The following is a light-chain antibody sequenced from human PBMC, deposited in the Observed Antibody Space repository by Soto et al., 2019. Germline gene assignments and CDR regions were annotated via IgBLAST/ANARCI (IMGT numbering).Light chain of an antibody. V-gene: IGKV3-20*01. CDR3: QQYGTSPLT. CDR2: GAS. CDR1: QSVSSSY. Sequence: EIVLTQSPGTLSLSPGERATLSCRASQSVSSSYLAWYQQKPGQAPRLLIYGASSRATGIPDRFGGSGSGRNFTLTNSRLEPEDFAVFYCQQYGTSPLTFGQGTRLEMK. J-gene: IGKJ5*01.